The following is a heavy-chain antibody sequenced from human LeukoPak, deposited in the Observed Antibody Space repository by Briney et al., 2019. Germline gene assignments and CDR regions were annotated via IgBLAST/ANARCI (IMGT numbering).Heavy chain of an antibody. CDR2: MNPNSGNT. V-gene: IGHV1-8*01. CDR1: GYTFTSYD. Sequence: WASVKVSCKASGYTFTSYDINWVRQATGQGLEWMGWMNPNSGNTGYAQNFQGRVTMTRSTSINTAYMELNSLTSEDTAVYYCARSSVGARRRIDYWGQGTLVTVSS. J-gene: IGHJ4*02. D-gene: IGHD1-26*01. CDR3: ARSSVGARRRIDY.